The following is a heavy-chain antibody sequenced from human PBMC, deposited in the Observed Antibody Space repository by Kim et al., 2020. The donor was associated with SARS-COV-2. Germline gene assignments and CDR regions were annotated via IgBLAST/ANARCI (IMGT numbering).Heavy chain of an antibody. V-gene: IGHV1-24*01. CDR1: GYTLTELS. J-gene: IGHJ4*02. CDR3: ATDPGAGYNCGGCLNY. D-gene: IGHD5-12*01. CDR2: FDPEDGET. Sequence: ASVKVSCKVSGYTLTELSMHWVRQAPGKGLEWMGGFDPEDGETIYAQKFQGRVTMTEDTSTDTAYMELSSLRSEDTAVYYCATDPGAGYNCGGCLNYWGQGTLVTVSS.